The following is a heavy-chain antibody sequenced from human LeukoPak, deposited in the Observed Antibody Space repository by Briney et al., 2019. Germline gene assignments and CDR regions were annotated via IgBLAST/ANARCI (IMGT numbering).Heavy chain of an antibody. J-gene: IGHJ4*02. CDR3: ARELYGVVDY. CDR1: GFTFSSYS. V-gene: IGHV3-21*01. CDR2: ISSSSSYI. D-gene: IGHD3-3*01. Sequence: GGSLRLSCAASGFTFSSYSMNWVRQAPGKGLEWVSSISSSSSYIYYADSVKGRFTISRENAKTSLYLQMNSLRAEDTAVYYCARELYGVVDYWGQGTLVTVSS.